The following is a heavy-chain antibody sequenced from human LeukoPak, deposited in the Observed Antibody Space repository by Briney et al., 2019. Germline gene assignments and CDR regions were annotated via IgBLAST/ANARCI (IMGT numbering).Heavy chain of an antibody. CDR2: INTDGSTT. Sequence: PGGPLRLSCAASGFTFSNYWMHWVRQTPGKGLVWVSRINTDGSTTHYADSVKGRFTISRDNAKNTLYVQMNSLRVEDTAVYYCARVESGSCSSTRCRSIDYWGQGTLVTVSS. CDR1: GFTFSNYW. D-gene: IGHD2-2*01. V-gene: IGHV3-74*01. J-gene: IGHJ4*02. CDR3: ARVESGSCSSTRCRSIDY.